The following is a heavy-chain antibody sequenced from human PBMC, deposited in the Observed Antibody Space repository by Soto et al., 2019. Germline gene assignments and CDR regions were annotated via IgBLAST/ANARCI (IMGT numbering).Heavy chain of an antibody. Sequence: QLQLQESGPGLVKPSETLSLTCTVSGGSISSSRYYWGWIRQPPGKGLEWIGSIYYSGSTYYNPSLKSRVTISVDTSKKQFSLKLSSVTVADTAVYYCARLGQLAHFDYWGQGTLVTVSS. CDR3: ARLGQLAHFDY. CDR1: GGSISSSRYY. CDR2: IYYSGST. V-gene: IGHV4-39*01. J-gene: IGHJ4*02. D-gene: IGHD6-6*01.